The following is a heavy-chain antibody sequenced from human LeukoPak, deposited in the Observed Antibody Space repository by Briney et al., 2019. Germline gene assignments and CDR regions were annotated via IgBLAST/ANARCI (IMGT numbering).Heavy chain of an antibody. CDR1: GGSITSNNW. J-gene: IGHJ4*02. V-gene: IGHV4-4*02. Sequence: PSETLSLTCAVSGGSITSNNWWSWVRQPPGKGLEWIGQIYHSGSTNYNPSPKSRVTISVDKSKNQFSLILTSVTAADTAVYFCASGMLGYWGQGTLVTVSS. CDR3: ASGMLGY. CDR2: IYHSGST.